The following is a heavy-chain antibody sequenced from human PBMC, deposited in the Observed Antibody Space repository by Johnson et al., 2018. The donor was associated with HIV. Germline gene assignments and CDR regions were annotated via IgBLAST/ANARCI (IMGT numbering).Heavy chain of an antibody. CDR3: ARSGTAVDGYSSSLGDAFDI. V-gene: IGHV3-48*04. D-gene: IGHD6-13*01. CDR2: ISSSGSTI. J-gene: IGHJ3*02. Sequence: VQLVESGGGVVQPGRSLRLSCAASGFTFSSHGMHWVRQAPGKGLEWVSYISSSGSTIYYADSVKGRFTISRDNAKNSLYLQMNSLRAEDTAVYYCARSGTAVDGYSSSLGDAFDIWGQGTMVTVSS. CDR1: GFTFSSHG.